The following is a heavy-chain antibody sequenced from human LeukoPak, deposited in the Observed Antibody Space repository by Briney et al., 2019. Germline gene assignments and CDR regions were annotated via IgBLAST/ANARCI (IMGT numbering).Heavy chain of an antibody. V-gene: IGHV4-59*08. CDR2: INYSGRS. CDR1: GNSITSDF. CDR3: ARLDCLSDECYNY. Sequence: SETLSLTCIVAGNSITSDFWRWIRQSPGKGLECIGYINYSGRSEYDPSLKSRVTISVDRSRKRVSLKMRSVTAADTAVYYCARLDCLSDECYNYWAVGALVTVSS. D-gene: IGHD2-21*01. J-gene: IGHJ4*02.